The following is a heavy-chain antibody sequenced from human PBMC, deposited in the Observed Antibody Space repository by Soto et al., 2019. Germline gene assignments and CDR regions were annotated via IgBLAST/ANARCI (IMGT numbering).Heavy chain of an antibody. CDR2: IYHSGST. Sequence: SETLSLTCAVSGGSISSGGYSWSWIRQPPGKGLEWIGYIYHSGSTYYNPSLKSRVTISVDRSKNQFSLKLSSVTAADTAVYYCAREYYYDSSGYPTLEYYFDYWGQGTLVTVSS. CDR1: GGSISSGGYS. D-gene: IGHD3-22*01. V-gene: IGHV4-30-2*01. J-gene: IGHJ4*02. CDR3: AREYYYDSSGYPTLEYYFDY.